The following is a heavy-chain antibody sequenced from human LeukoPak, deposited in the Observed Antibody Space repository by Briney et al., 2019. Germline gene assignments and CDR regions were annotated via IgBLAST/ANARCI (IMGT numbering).Heavy chain of an antibody. J-gene: IGHJ6*02. CDR3: AKGGVDYYGMDV. D-gene: IGHD1-26*01. CDR2: ISYDGSNK. CDR1: GFTFSSYG. Sequence: GGSLRLSCAASGFTFSSYGMHWVRQAPGKGLEWVAVISYDGSNKYYADSVKGRFTISRDNSKNTLYLQMNSLRAEDTAVYYCAKGGVDYYGMDVWGQGTTVTVSS. V-gene: IGHV3-30*18.